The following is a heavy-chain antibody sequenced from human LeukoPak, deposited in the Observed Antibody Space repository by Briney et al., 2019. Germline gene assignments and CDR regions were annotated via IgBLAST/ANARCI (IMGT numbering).Heavy chain of an antibody. CDR3: ARDPTIVRGVIITYWLDP. J-gene: IGHJ5*02. Sequence: ASVRVSCKASGYTFTGYYMNWVRQAPGQGLEWMGRINPNSGGTNYAQKFQGRITMTRDKSISTAYMELSRLRSDDTDVYYCARDPTIVRGVIITYWLDPWGQGTVVTVSS. D-gene: IGHD3-10*01. V-gene: IGHV1-2*05. CDR2: INPNSGGT. CDR1: GYTFTGYY.